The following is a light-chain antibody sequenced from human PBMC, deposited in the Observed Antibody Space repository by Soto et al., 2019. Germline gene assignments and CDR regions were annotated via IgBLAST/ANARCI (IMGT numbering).Light chain of an antibody. J-gene: IGKJ1*01. Sequence: EIVMTQSPATLSVSPGERATLSCRASQSVATNLAWYQQKPGQAPRLLIYSASNRATGIPDRFSGSGSGTDFTLTISRLEPEDFAVYYCQQYGSSPPWTFGQGTKVDIK. CDR1: QSVATN. V-gene: IGKV3-20*01. CDR2: SAS. CDR3: QQYGSSPPWT.